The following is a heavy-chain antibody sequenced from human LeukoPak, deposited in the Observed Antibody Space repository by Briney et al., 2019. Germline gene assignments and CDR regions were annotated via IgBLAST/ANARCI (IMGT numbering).Heavy chain of an antibody. CDR3: AELGITMIGGV. D-gene: IGHD3-10*02. CDR2: INERGTDS. J-gene: IGHJ6*04. Sequence: GGSLRLSCTASGFTFSGHWIHWVRQPPGMGLVWVSRINERGTDSMYAESVKGRFTISRDNAKNTVYLQMNSLRAEDTAVYYCAELGITMIGGVWGKGTTVTISS. V-gene: IGHV3-74*03. CDR1: GFTFSGHW.